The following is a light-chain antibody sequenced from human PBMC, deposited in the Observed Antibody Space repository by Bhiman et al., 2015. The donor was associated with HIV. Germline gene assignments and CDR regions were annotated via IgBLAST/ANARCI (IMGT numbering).Light chain of an antibody. CDR3: CSYTSSSTYV. J-gene: IGLJ1*01. Sequence: QSALTQPASVSGSPGQSITISCAGTSSDVGGYNYVSWYQQHPGKVPKLMIYDVSERPSGVSNRFSGSTSGNTASLTISGLQAEDEGDYYCCSYTSSSTYVFGTGTKVTVL. CDR1: SSDVGGYNY. V-gene: IGLV2-14*01. CDR2: DVS.